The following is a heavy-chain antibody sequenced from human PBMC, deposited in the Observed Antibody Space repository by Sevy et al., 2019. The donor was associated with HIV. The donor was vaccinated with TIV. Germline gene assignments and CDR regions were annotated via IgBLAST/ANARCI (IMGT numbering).Heavy chain of an antibody. D-gene: IGHD3-16*01. Sequence: SETLSLTCTVSGDSIRNSRYYWGWIRQPPGKGLEGIGSVYLSGSTYYNPSLKSRVTLSIDTSKNQFLLKFNSVTATDTAVYYCANQLLTLIPPPGSWGQGTLVTVSS. J-gene: IGHJ5*02. CDR1: GDSIRNSRYY. CDR2: VYLSGST. V-gene: IGHV4-39*01. CDR3: ANQLLTLIPPPGS.